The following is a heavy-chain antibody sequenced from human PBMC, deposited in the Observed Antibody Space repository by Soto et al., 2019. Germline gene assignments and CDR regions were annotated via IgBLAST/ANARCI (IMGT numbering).Heavy chain of an antibody. CDR2: INPGDSDT. Sequence: GESLKISCKGSVYSFTSYWIGWVRQMPGKGLERMAIINPGDSDTRYSPAFQGQVTISADKSITTAYLQWSSLKASDTAMYYCARPDNNYVAYWGQGTLVTVSS. J-gene: IGHJ4*02. V-gene: IGHV5-51*01. CDR3: ARPDNNYVAY. CDR1: VYSFTSYW. D-gene: IGHD2-15*01.